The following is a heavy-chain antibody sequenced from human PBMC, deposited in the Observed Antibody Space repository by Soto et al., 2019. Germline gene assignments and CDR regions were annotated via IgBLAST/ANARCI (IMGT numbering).Heavy chain of an antibody. J-gene: IGHJ6*02. CDR2: ISTYNGDT. V-gene: IGHV1-18*01. D-gene: IGHD5-12*01. CDR3: AREGVAPYYYYGMDV. CDR1: GYTFTSSG. Sequence: GASVKVSCKASGYTFTSSGMSWVRQAPGQGLEWMGWISTYNGDTNYAQTFQGRVTMTTDTSTSTVHMEVRSLRSDDTAVYYCAREGVAPYYYYGMDVWGQGTPVT.